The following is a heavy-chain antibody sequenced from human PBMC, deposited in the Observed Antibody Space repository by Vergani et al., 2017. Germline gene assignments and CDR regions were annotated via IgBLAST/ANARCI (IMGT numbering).Heavy chain of an antibody. CDR1: GYTFTSYG. Sequence: QVQLVQSGAEVKKPGASVKVSCKASGYTFTSYGISWVRQAPGQWLEWMGWISAYNGNTNYAQKLQGRVTMTTDTSTSPAYMELRSLRSDDTAVYHCASWDRRYFSWSRYCMVVWGQGTTVTVSS. CDR2: ISAYNGNT. D-gene: IGHD3-9*01. CDR3: ASWDRRYFSWSRYCMVV. V-gene: IGHV1-18*01. J-gene: IGHJ6*02.